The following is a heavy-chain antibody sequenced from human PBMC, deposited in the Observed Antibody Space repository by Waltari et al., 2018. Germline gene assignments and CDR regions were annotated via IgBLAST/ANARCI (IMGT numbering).Heavy chain of an antibody. CDR2: IYYSGST. D-gene: IGHD2-15*01. Sequence: QLQLQESGPGLVKPSETLSLTCTVSGGSISSSSYYWGWIRQPPGKGLEWIGSIYYSGSTYHNPSLKSRVTISVDTSKNQFSLKLSSVTAADTAVYYCARLGYCSGGSCYWDYWGQGTLVTVSS. CDR1: GGSISSSSYY. CDR3: ARLGYCSGGSCYWDY. J-gene: IGHJ4*02. V-gene: IGHV4-39*01.